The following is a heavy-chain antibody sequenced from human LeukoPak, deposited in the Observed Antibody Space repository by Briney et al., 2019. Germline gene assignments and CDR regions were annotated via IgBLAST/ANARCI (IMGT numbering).Heavy chain of an antibody. V-gene: IGHV3-74*01. Sequence: GGSLRLSCAASVFTFSSYWMHWVRQAPGKGLVWVSRINSDGSSTSYADSVKGRFTISRDNAKNTLYLQMNSLRAEDTAVYYCARGVEMATPKDYFDYWGQGTLVTVSS. D-gene: IGHD5-24*01. CDR2: INSDGSST. CDR3: ARGVEMATPKDYFDY. CDR1: VFTFSSYW. J-gene: IGHJ4*02.